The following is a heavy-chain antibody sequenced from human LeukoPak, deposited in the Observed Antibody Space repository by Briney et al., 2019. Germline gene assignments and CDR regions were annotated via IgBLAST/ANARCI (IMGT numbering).Heavy chain of an antibody. CDR3: ATENDFWSGYPLV. CDR2: ISGSGGST. CDR1: GFTFSSYA. V-gene: IGHV3-23*01. D-gene: IGHD3-3*01. J-gene: IGHJ4*02. Sequence: GGSLRLSCAASGFTFSSYAMSWVRQAPGKGLEWVSAISGSGGSTYYADPVKGRFTISRDNSKNTLYVQMNSLRAEDTAVYYCATENDFWSGYPLVWGQGTLATVSP.